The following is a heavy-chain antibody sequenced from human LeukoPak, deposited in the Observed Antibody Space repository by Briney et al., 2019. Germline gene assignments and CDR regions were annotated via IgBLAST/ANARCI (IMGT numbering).Heavy chain of an antibody. J-gene: IGHJ4*02. CDR2: ISGSGGST. CDR1: GFTFSSYA. Sequence: QPGGSLRLSCAASGFTFSSYAMSWVRQAPGKGLEWVSAISGSGGSTYYADSVKGRFTISRDNSKNTLYLQMNSLRAEDTAVYYCAREAGSSWYRPYYFDYWGQGTLVTVSS. CDR3: AREAGSSWYRPYYFDY. V-gene: IGHV3-23*01. D-gene: IGHD6-13*01.